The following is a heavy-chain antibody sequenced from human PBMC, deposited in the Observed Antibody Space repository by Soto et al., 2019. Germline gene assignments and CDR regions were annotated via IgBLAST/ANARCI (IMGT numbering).Heavy chain of an antibody. D-gene: IGHD5-18*01. CDR2: INSDGRGT. Sequence: EVQLVESGGGLVQPGGSLRLSCAASGFDFSNSWIHWVRQGPGKGLVWVSRINSDGRGTTYADSVKGRFTSSRDNAKNTVYLQMNSLRAEGTAAYYCVKDTAYAMDVRGQGTTVTGSS. CDR1: GFDFSNSW. CDR3: VKDTAYAMDV. J-gene: IGHJ6*02. V-gene: IGHV3-74*01.